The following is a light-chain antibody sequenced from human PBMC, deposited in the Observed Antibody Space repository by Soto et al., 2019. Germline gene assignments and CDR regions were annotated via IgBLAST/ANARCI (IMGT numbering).Light chain of an antibody. V-gene: IGLV2-8*01. Sequence: QSALTQPPSASGSPGQSVTISCTGTSSDVGAYNYVSWYQQHPGKVPKLMIYEVTKRPSGVPERFSASKSGNTASLTVSGLQAEDEAVYYCISYTNNNVGPVTFVGGTKLTVL. CDR1: SSDVGAYNY. CDR3: ISYTNNNVGPVT. CDR2: EVT. J-gene: IGLJ2*01.